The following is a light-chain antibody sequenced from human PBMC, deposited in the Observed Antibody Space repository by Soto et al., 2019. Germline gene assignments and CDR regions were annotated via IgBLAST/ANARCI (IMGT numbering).Light chain of an antibody. Sequence: QSALTQPPSASGSPGQSVAISCTGTTSDIGGYDYVSWYQQHPGKAPKLMIYEVNKRPSGVPDRFSGSKSGNTASRTVSGLQAEDEADYYCSSHGGNSPDVFGTGTKLTVL. CDR3: SSHGGNSPDV. V-gene: IGLV2-8*01. CDR1: TSDIGGYDY. CDR2: EVN. J-gene: IGLJ1*01.